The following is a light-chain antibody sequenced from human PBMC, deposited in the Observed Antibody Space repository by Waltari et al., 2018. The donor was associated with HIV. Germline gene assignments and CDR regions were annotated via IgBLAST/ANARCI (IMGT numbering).Light chain of an antibody. J-gene: IGKJ4*01. Sequence: IQMTQSPSSLSAFVGARVTITCRASQSINTYLNWYQQKPGKAPNLLIYATSNLQSGVPSRFSGRGSGTDFTLTISSLQPEDFATYYCQQSYSTPQTFGGGTTVEIK. CDR1: QSINTY. V-gene: IGKV1-39*01. CDR2: ATS. CDR3: QQSYSTPQT.